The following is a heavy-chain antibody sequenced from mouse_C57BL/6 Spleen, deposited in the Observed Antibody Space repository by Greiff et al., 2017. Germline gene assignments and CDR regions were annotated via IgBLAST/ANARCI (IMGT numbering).Heavy chain of an antibody. CDR1: GFTFSSYA. V-gene: IGHV5-4*01. J-gene: IGHJ2*01. CDR3: ARVPHFDY. CDR2: ISDGGSYT. Sequence: DVQLQESGGGLVKPGGSLKLSCAASGFTFSSYAMSWVRQTPEKRLEWVATISDGGSYTYYPDNVKGRFTISRDNAKNNLYLQMSHLKSEDTAMYYCARVPHFDYWGQGTTLTVSS.